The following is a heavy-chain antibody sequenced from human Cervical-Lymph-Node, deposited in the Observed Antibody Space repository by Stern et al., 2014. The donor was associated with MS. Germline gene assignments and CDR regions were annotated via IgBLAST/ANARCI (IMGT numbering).Heavy chain of an antibody. J-gene: IGHJ4*02. CDR1: GYTFTGYY. D-gene: IGHD3-10*01. V-gene: IGHV1-2*04. CDR2: INPNSGGP. CDR3: ARGGTGDRPDFDY. Sequence: QVQLVQSGAEVKKPGASVKVSCKASGYTFTGYYMHWVRQAPGQGLEWMGWINPNSGGPNYAQKFQGWVTMTRDTSISTAYMELSRLRSDDTAVYYCARGGTGDRPDFDYWGQGTLVTVSS.